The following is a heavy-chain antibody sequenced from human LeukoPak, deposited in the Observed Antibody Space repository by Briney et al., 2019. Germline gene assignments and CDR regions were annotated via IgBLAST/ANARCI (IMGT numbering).Heavy chain of an antibody. V-gene: IGHV3-7*03. J-gene: IGHJ4*02. CDR2: IKQDGSET. D-gene: IGHD3-10*01. Sequence: PGGSLRLSREASGLTFSNFCMTWLRQAPGEGLEWVANIKQDGSETYYLDSVRGRFTISRDNAKNSLYLKMNSLRAEDTALYHCAKDTLINYYGSGSLNYRGQGTLVTVSS. CDR3: AKDTLINYYGSGSLNY. CDR1: GLTFSNFC.